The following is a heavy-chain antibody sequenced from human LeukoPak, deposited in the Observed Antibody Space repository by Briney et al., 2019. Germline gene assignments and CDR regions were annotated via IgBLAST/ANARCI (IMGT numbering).Heavy chain of an antibody. Sequence: PSETLSLTCAVYGGSFSGYYWSWIRQPPGKGLEWIGSIYYSGSTYYSPSLKCRVTISVDTSKNRFSLRLSSVTAAVTALYFCARRYYSGVIWGPGTLVSVSS. CDR1: GGSFSGYY. CDR2: IYYSGST. CDR3: ARRYYSGVI. D-gene: IGHD3-10*01. J-gene: IGHJ3*02. V-gene: IGHV4-34*01.